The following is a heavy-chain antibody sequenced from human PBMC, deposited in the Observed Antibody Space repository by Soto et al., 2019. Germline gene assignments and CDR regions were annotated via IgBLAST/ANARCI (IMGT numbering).Heavy chain of an antibody. CDR3: ARQGLRWYDAFDI. D-gene: IGHD4-17*01. J-gene: IGHJ3*02. CDR1: CGSISSSSYY. Sequence: PSETLSLTCTFSCGSISSSSYYWGWIRQPPGKGLEWIGSIYYSGSTYYNPSLKSRVTISVDTSKNQFSLKLSSVTAADTAVYYCARQGLRWYDAFDIWGQGTMVTVSS. CDR2: IYYSGST. V-gene: IGHV4-39*01.